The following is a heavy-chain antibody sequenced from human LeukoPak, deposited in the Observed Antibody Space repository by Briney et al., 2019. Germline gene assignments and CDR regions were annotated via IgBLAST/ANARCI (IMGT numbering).Heavy chain of an antibody. Sequence: GGSLRLSCAASGFTFSSYEMNWVRQAPGKGLECISYISSSGRTIYYADSLKGRFTVSRDNAKNSLYLRMNNLRAEDTAVHYCARGEYYFDYWGQGTLVTVSS. J-gene: IGHJ4*02. V-gene: IGHV3-48*03. CDR3: ARGEYYFDY. CDR1: GFTFSSYE. CDR2: ISSSGRTI.